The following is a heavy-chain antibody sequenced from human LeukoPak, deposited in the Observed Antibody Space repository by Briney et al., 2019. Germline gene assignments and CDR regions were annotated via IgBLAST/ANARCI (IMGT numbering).Heavy chain of an antibody. Sequence: GGSLRLSCAASGFTFTNYWMSWVRQAPGKGLELVANIKQDRSEKYYVDSVKGRFTISRDNAKNSLYLQMNSLRAEDTAVYYCAREGLYGSGSPGYYFDYWGQGTLVTVSS. CDR1: GFTFTNYW. CDR3: AREGLYGSGSPGYYFDY. D-gene: IGHD3-10*01. CDR2: IKQDRSEK. J-gene: IGHJ4*02. V-gene: IGHV3-7*03.